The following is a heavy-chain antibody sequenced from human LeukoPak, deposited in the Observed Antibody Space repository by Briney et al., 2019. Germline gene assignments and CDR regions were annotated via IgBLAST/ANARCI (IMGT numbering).Heavy chain of an antibody. D-gene: IGHD1-26*01. CDR2: ISGSGGST. CDR3: AKDKGGSLSDP. J-gene: IGHJ5*02. Sequence: GGSLRLSCAASGFTFSSYWMHWVRQAPGKGLEWVSAISGSGGSTYYADSVKGRFTISRDNSKNTLYLQMNSLRAEDTAVYYCAKDKGGSLSDPWGQGTLVTVSS. CDR1: GFTFSSYW. V-gene: IGHV3-23*01.